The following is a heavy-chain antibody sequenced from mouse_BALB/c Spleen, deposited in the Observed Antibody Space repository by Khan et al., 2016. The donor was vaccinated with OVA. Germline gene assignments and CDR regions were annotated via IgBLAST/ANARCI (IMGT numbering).Heavy chain of an antibody. CDR2: IYYSGNT. Sequence: DVQLQESGPDLVKPSQSLSLTCTVTGYSITSGYSWHWIRQFPGNKLEWMGYIYYSGNTNYNPSLKSRISITRDTSKNQFFLQLNSVTTEDTATYYCARAGTMVVAYWYFDVWGAGTTVTVSS. J-gene: IGHJ1*01. CDR1: GYSITSGYS. V-gene: IGHV3-1*02. CDR3: ARAGTMVVAYWYFDV. D-gene: IGHD1-1*01.